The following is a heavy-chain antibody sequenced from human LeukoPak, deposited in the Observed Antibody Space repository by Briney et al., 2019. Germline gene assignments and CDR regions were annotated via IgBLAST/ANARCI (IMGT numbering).Heavy chain of an antibody. J-gene: IGHJ4*02. CDR3: AKDQKSIAATGYDY. V-gene: IGHV3-23*01. CDR1: GFTFGNYA. D-gene: IGHD6-13*01. CDR2: ISGSGGST. Sequence: GGSLRLSCAASGFTFGNYAMSWVRQGPGKGLEWVPTISGSGGSTYYADSVKGRFTISRDNSKNTLFLQMNSLRADDTAVYFCAKDQKSIAATGYDYWGQGTLVTVSS.